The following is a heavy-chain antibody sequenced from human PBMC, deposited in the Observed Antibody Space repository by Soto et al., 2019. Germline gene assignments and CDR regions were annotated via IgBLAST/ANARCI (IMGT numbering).Heavy chain of an antibody. CDR1: GYSISSSNW. CDR3: ARREIQGPIDY. D-gene: IGHD1-26*01. Sequence: QVQLQESGPGLVKPSDTLSLTCAVSGYSISSSNWWGWIRQPTGKGLEWIGYIYYSGTTYYNPSLKSRVTMSVDTSKNQFSLKLPSVTAVYTAVYYCARREIQGPIDYWGQGTLVTVSS. J-gene: IGHJ4*02. CDR2: IYYSGTT. V-gene: IGHV4-28*01.